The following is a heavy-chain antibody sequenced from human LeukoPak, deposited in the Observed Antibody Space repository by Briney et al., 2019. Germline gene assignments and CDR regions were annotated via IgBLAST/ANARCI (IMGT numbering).Heavy chain of an antibody. CDR2: IYYSGST. J-gene: IGHJ6*02. V-gene: IGHV4-59*01. D-gene: IGHD3-16*01. CDR3: ARDRTYVWGSGYYYYSMDV. Sequence: PSETLSLTCTVSGGSISSYYWSWIRQPPGKGLEWIGYIYYSGSTNYNPSLKSRVTISVDTSKNQFSLKLSSVTAADTAVYYCARDRTYVWGSGYYYYSMDVWGQGTTVTVSS. CDR1: GGSISSYY.